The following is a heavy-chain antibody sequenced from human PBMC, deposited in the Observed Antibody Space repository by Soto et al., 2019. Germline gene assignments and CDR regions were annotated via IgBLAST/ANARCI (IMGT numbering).Heavy chain of an antibody. J-gene: IGHJ4*02. CDR1: GGSISSGGYY. V-gene: IGHV4-31*03. D-gene: IGHD3-16*01. CDR3: ARADSVMITFGGDFEY. Sequence: QVQLQESGPGLVKPSQTLSLTCTVSGGSISSGGYYWSWIRQHPGKCLDWIGYISYSGSTYYNPSLKSRVTMSVDTSQNEFSLQLSSVTAADTAVEYCARADSVMITFGGDFEYWGQGTLVTVSS. CDR2: ISYSGST.